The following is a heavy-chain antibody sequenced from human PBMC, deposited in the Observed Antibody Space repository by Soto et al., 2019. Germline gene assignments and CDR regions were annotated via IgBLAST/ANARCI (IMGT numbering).Heavy chain of an antibody. D-gene: IGHD4-17*01. CDR1: GYTFTSYG. V-gene: IGHV1-18*01. CDR3: ARVATVKPRRTADYYYSMDV. CDR2: ISAYNGNT. Sequence: ASVKVSCKASGYTFTSYGISWVRQAPGQGLEWMGWISAYNGNTNYAQKLQGRVTMTTDTSTSTAYMELRSLRSDDTAVYYCARVATVKPRRTADYYYSMDVWGKGTTVTVS. J-gene: IGHJ6*03.